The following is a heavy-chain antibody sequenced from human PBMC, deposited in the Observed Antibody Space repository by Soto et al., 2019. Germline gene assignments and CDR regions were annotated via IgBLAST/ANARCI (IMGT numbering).Heavy chain of an antibody. D-gene: IGHD4-17*01. J-gene: IGHJ4*01. V-gene: IGHV1-18*01. CDR1: GYTFVSYG. CDR3: ARVGMSTVTTTDH. Sequence: QVQLVQSGAEVKKPGASVKVSCKASGYTFVSYGFNWVRQAPGQGLEWMGWSSAYNGNTIYAQKFPDRVTMTTDTSTSTAYMEVRSLSSDDTAVYYCARVGMSTVTTTDHWGQGTLVTVSS. CDR2: SSAYNGNT.